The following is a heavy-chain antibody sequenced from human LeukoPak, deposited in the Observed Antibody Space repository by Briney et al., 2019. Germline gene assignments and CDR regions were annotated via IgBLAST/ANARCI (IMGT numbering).Heavy chain of an antibody. J-gene: IGHJ2*01. D-gene: IGHD2-2*01. CDR2: ISDDGSRK. Sequence: GGSLRLSCVASGLTFSTCVVHWFRQAPGKGLDWVAAISDDGSRKHYADSVQGRFSISRDDSNNAAFLEMDGLRPEDTSVYYCAKEGGTSGRAGYFDLWGRGTLVTVSS. CDR3: AKEGGTSGRAGYFDL. CDR1: GLTFSTCV. V-gene: IGHV3-30-3*01.